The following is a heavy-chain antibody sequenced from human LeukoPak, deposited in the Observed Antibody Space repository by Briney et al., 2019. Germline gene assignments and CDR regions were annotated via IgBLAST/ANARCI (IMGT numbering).Heavy chain of an antibody. D-gene: IGHD3-16*01. CDR1: GFTFSSYA. CDR2: ISGSGGNT. Sequence: GGSLRLSCAASGFTFSSYAMSWVRQAPGKGLEWVSAISGSGGNTYYADSVKGRFTISRDNSKNTLYLQMNGLRAEDTAVYYCARDYDGRYYFDYWGQGTLVTVSS. V-gene: IGHV3-23*01. J-gene: IGHJ4*02. CDR3: ARDYDGRYYFDY.